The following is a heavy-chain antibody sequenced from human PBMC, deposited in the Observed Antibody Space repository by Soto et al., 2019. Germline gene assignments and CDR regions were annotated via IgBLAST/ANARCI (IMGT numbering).Heavy chain of an antibody. V-gene: IGHV3-7*01. J-gene: IGHJ4*02. CDR1: GFTFSSYW. CDR3: ARLSSGWIVVTNFDY. Sequence: EVQLVESGGGLVQPGGSLRLSCAASGFTFSSYWMSWVRQAPGKGLEWVANIKQDGSEKYYVDSVKGRFTISRDNAKNSLYLQMNSLRAEDTAVYYCARLSSGWIVVTNFDYWGQGTLVTVSS. D-gene: IGHD3-22*01. CDR2: IKQDGSEK.